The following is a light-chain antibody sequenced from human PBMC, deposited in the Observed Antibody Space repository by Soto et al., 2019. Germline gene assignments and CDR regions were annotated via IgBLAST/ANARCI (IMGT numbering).Light chain of an antibody. J-gene: IGLJ2*01. CDR1: SSNIGAVYD. CDR2: GNS. V-gene: IGLV1-40*01. Sequence: QSVLTQPPSVSGAPGQRVTISCTGSSSNIGAVYDVHWYQQLPGTAPKLLIYGNSNRPSGVPDRFSGSKSGTSASLAITGLQAEDEADYYCQSYDSSLSGSTVVFGGGTKLTVL. CDR3: QSYDSSLSGSTVV.